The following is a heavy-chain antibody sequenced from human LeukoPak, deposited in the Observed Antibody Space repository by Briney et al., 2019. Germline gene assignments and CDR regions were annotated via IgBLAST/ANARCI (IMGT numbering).Heavy chain of an antibody. J-gene: IGHJ4*02. CDR1: GFTFSSYA. CDR2: ISGSGGST. D-gene: IGHD1-26*01. CDR3: AKRIVGASAFGY. V-gene: IGHV3-23*01. Sequence: GGSLRLSCAASGFTFSSYAMSWVRQAPGKGLEWVSAISGSGGSTYYADSVKGRFTISRGNSKNTLYLQMNSLRAEDTAVYYCAKRIVGASAFGYWGQGTLVTVSS.